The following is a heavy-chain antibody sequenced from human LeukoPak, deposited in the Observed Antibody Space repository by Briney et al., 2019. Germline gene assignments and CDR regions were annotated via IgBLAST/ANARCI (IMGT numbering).Heavy chain of an antibody. J-gene: IGHJ5*02. CDR1: GGSISSGGYY. CDR2: IYHSGST. CDR3: ARGGIAASFDP. Sequence: PSETLSLTCTVSGGSISSGGYYWSWIRQPPGKGLEWIGYIYHSGSTYYNPSLKSRVTISVDRSKNQFSLKLSSVTAADTAVYYCARGGIAASFDPWGQGTLVTVSS. V-gene: IGHV4-30-2*01. D-gene: IGHD6-13*01.